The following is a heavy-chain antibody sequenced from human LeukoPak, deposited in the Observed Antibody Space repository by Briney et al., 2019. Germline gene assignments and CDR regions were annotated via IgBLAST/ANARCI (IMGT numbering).Heavy chain of an antibody. J-gene: IGHJ6*02. D-gene: IGHD2-21*01. Sequence: GGSLRLSCAASGFSFNSFWMSWVRQAPGKGLEWVADINQDGSMKKYVDSVKGRFTIARDNAKNSLYLQMDSLRAEDTAVYYCARVPSSSVVIAADYYGMDVWGQGTTVTVSS. V-gene: IGHV3-7*01. CDR3: ARVPSSSVVIAADYYGMDV. CDR2: INQDGSMK. CDR1: GFSFNSFW.